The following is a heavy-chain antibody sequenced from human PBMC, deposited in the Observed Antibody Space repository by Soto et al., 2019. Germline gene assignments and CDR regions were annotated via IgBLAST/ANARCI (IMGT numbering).Heavy chain of an antibody. Sequence: QVQLQESGPGLVKPSQTLSLTCTVSGGSISSGGYYWSWIRQHPGKGLEWIGYIYYSGSTYYNPSLKSRVTISVDTSKNQFSLKLSSVTAADTAVYYCARDYYGSGSLWGPNPLYGMDVCGQGTTVTVSS. D-gene: IGHD3-10*01. V-gene: IGHV4-31*03. J-gene: IGHJ6*02. CDR3: ARDYYGSGSLWGPNPLYGMDV. CDR1: GGSISSGGYY. CDR2: IYYSGST.